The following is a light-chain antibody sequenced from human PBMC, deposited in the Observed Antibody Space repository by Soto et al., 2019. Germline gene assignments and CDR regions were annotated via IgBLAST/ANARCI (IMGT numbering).Light chain of an antibody. Sequence: QSVLTQPPSASGTPGQRVTISCSGSSSNIGTNYVYWYKQLPGTAPKLLIYCNDQRPSGVPDRLSSSKSGTSASLAISGLRSEDEADYYCATRDNSLSRWVFGGGT. CDR2: CND. V-gene: IGLV1-47*02. CDR3: ATRDNSLSRWV. CDR1: SSNIGTNY. J-gene: IGLJ3*02.